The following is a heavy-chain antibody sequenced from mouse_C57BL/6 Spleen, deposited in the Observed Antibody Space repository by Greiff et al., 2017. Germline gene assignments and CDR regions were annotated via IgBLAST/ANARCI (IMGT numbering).Heavy chain of an antibody. D-gene: IGHD1-1*01. Sequence: QVQLQQSGAELVSPGASVTLSCKASGYTFTDYEMHWVKQTPVHGLEWIGAIDPETGGTAYKQKFKGKAILTADKSSSTAYMELRSLTSEDSAFYYCTRYYYGSSNGPWGQGTLVTVSA. CDR2: IDPETGGT. CDR3: TRYYYGSSNGP. J-gene: IGHJ3*01. V-gene: IGHV1-15*01. CDR1: GYTFTDYE.